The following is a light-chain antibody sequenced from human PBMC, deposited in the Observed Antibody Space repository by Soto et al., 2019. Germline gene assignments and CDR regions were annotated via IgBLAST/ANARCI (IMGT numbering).Light chain of an antibody. Sequence: QSVLTQPPSASGTPGQRVSISCSGSSSNIGNNTVNWYQQLPGTTPKLLMYSNHQRPSGVPDRFSGSKSGTSASLAISGLQSEDEAHYYCATWDDTLKGVVFGGGTKLTVL. CDR2: SNH. CDR1: SSNIGNNT. CDR3: ATWDDTLKGVV. J-gene: IGLJ3*02. V-gene: IGLV1-44*01.